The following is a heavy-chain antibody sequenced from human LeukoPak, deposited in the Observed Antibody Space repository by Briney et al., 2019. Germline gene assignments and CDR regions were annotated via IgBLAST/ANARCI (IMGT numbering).Heavy chain of an antibody. D-gene: IGHD1-14*01. V-gene: IGHV4-59*11. CDR3: ARERNPLDY. CDR2: IYYSGST. CDR1: GGSISSHY. J-gene: IGHJ4*02. Sequence: PSETLSLTCTVSGGSISSHYWSWIRQPPGKGLEWIGYIYYSGSTNYNPSLKSRVTISVDTSKNQFSLKLSSVTAADTAVYYCARERNPLDYWGQGTLVTVSS.